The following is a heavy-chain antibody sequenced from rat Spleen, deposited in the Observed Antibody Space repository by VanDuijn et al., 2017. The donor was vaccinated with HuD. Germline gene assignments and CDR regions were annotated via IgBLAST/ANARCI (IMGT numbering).Heavy chain of an antibody. Sequence: EVQLVESDGGLVQPGRSLKLSCAASGFTFSDYYMAWVRQAPTKGLEWVATISYDGSNTYYRDSVKGRFTISRDNANSTLYLQMDSLRSEDTATYYCARHRYKRTVAAVDYWGQGVMVTVSS. D-gene: IGHD1-8*01. CDR2: ISYDGSNT. V-gene: IGHV5-29*01. J-gene: IGHJ2*01. CDR1: GFTFSDYY. CDR3: ARHRYKRTVAAVDY.